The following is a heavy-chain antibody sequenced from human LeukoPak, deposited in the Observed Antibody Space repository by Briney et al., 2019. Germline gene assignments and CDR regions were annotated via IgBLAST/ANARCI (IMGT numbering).Heavy chain of an antibody. CDR3: AKDMGVTIFGVVIIRDYFDY. V-gene: IGHV3-23*01. Sequence: GGSLRLSCAASGFTFSSYAMSWVRQAPGKGLEWVSAISGSGGSTYYADSVKGRFTISRDNSKNTLYLQMNSLRAEDTAVYYCAKDMGVTIFGVVIIRDYFDYWGQGTLVTASS. J-gene: IGHJ4*02. CDR2: ISGSGGST. D-gene: IGHD3-3*01. CDR1: GFTFSSYA.